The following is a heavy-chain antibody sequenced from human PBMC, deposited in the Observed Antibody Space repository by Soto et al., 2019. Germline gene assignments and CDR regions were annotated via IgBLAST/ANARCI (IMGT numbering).Heavy chain of an antibody. CDR3: ARDTGLLYYDILTGYYPDAFDI. D-gene: IGHD3-9*01. V-gene: IGHV1-18*01. CDR1: GYTFTSYG. CDR2: ISAYNGNT. Sequence: ASVKVSCKASGYTFTSYGISWVRQAPGQGLEWMGWISAYNGNTNCAQKPQGRVTMTTDTSTSTAYMELRSLRSDDTAVYYCARDTGLLYYDILTGYYPDAFDIWGQGTMVTVSS. J-gene: IGHJ3*02.